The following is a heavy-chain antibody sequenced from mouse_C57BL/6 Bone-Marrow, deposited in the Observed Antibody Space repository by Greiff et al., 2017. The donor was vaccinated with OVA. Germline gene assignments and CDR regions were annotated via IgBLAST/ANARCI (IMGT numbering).Heavy chain of an antibody. Sequence: QVQLKQSGAELAKPGASVKLSCKASGYTFTSYWMHWVKQRPGQGLEWIGYINPSSGYTTYNQKFKDKATLTADKSSSTAYMQLSSLTYEDSAVXYCAREAGRSPYYFDYWGQGTTLTVSS. J-gene: IGHJ2*01. CDR3: AREAGRSPYYFDY. CDR2: INPSSGYT. V-gene: IGHV1-7*01. D-gene: IGHD1-1*01. CDR1: GYTFTSYW.